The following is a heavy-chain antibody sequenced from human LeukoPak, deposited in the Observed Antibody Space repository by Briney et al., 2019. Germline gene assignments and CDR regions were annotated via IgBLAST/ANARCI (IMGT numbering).Heavy chain of an antibody. CDR3: ASGYCSSTSCKYYYYGMDV. CDR2: ISAYNGNT. V-gene: IGHV1-18*01. Sequence: ASVKVSCKASGGTFISYGISWVRQAPGQGLEWMGWISAYNGNTNYAQKLQGRVTMTTDTSTSTAYMELRSLRSDDTAVYYCASGYCSSTSCKYYYYGMDVWGQGTTVTVSS. D-gene: IGHD2-2*01. J-gene: IGHJ6*02. CDR1: GGTFISYG.